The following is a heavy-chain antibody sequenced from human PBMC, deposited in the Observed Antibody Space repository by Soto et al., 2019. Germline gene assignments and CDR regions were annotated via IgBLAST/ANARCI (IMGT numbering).Heavy chain of an antibody. V-gene: IGHV1-18*01. D-gene: IGHD3-9*01. CDR3: AKDDILTGYYYYYGMDV. J-gene: IGHJ6*02. CDR2: ISAYNGNT. CDR1: GYTFTSYG. Sequence: ASVKVSCKASGYTFTSYGISWVRKAPGQGLEWMGWISAYNGNTNYAQKLQGRVTMTTDTSTSTAYMELRSLRSDDTAVYYCAKDDILTGYYYYYGMDVWGQGTTVTVSS.